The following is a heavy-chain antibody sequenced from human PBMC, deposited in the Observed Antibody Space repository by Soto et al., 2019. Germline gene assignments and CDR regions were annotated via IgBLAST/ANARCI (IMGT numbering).Heavy chain of an antibody. V-gene: IGHV3-30*18. CDR3: AKDRTVIWSGDPSVGMDV. CDR2: MSYDGGHE. J-gene: IGHJ6*02. D-gene: IGHD3-10*01. CDR1: GFTFSTYG. Sequence: QVHLVESGGGVVQPGRSLRLSCAASGFTFSTYGMHWVRQAPGKGLEWVAVMSYDGGHEYYADSVKGRFTISRDNSRNTLFLQMNSLTAEDTAVYYCAKDRTVIWSGDPSVGMDVWGQGTTVTVSS.